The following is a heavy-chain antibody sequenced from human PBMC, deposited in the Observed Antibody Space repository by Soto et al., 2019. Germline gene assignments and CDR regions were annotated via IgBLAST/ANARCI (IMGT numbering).Heavy chain of an antibody. J-gene: IGHJ4*02. CDR1: GGTFSSYA. V-gene: IGHV1-69*12. Sequence: QVQLVQSGAEVKKPGSSVKVSCKASGGTFSSYAISWVRQAPGQGLEWMGGIIPICGTANYAQKFQGRVTSTANEHTSTAYRELSSLRAEDTAVYYCARGRGREMDTTPSDYWGQGTLVTVSS. CDR2: IIPICGTA. CDR3: ARGRGREMDTTPSDY. D-gene: IGHD5-18*01.